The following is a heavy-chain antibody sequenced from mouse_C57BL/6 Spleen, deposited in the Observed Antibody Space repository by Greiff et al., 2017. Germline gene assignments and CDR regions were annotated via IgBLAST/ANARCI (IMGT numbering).Heavy chain of an antibody. CDR1: GYTFTSYW. CDR3: AREGGVTSYFDY. Sequence: QVQLQQPGTELVKPGASVKLSCKASGYTFTSYWLHWVKQRPGQGLEWIGNINPSNGGTNYNEKFKSKATLTVNKASSTAYMQLSSLTSEDSAVYYCAREGGVTSYFDYWGQGTTLTVSS. J-gene: IGHJ2*01. V-gene: IGHV1-53*01. D-gene: IGHD2-2*01. CDR2: INPSNGGT.